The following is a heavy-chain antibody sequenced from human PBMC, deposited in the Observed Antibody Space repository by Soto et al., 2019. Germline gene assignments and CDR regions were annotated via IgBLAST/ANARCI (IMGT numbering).Heavy chain of an antibody. Sequence: EVQLVESGGGLVQPGGSLRLSCAASGFTVSSNYMSWVRQAPGKGLEWVSVIYSGGSTYYADSVKGRFTISRHNSKNTQDPPRKGLGAGGAAVYCGGSGGGGDDFWSGSSWGQGTLVTVSS. V-gene: IGHV3-53*04. CDR3: GSGGGGDDFWSGSS. CDR2: IYSGGST. CDR1: GFTVSSNY. D-gene: IGHD3-3*01. J-gene: IGHJ4*02.